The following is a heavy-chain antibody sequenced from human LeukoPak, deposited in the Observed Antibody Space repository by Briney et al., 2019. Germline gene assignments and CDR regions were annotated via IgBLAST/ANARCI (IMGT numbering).Heavy chain of an antibody. J-gene: IGHJ4*02. CDR1: GFTFSSNG. Sequence: GGSLRFSCAASGFTFSSNGMHCVRQAPGKGLEWVAVISYDGSNKYYADSVKGRFTISRDNSKNTLYLQMNSLRAEDTAVYYCAKDPYGANLYYWGQGTLVTVSS. D-gene: IGHD4-17*01. CDR2: ISYDGSNK. V-gene: IGHV3-30*18. CDR3: AKDPYGANLYY.